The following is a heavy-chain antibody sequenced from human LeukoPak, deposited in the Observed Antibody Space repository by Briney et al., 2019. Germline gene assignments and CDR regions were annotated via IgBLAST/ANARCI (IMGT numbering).Heavy chain of an antibody. CDR3: AREGDGVQLWHTQIYFDY. CDR1: GGTFSSYA. D-gene: IGHD5-18*01. J-gene: IGHJ4*02. Sequence: SVKVSCKASGGTFSSYAISWVRQAPGQGLEWMGGIIPIFGTANYAQKFQGRVTITADESTSTAYMELSSQRSEDTAVYYCAREGDGVQLWHTQIYFDYWGQGALVTVSS. V-gene: IGHV1-69*13. CDR2: IIPIFGTA.